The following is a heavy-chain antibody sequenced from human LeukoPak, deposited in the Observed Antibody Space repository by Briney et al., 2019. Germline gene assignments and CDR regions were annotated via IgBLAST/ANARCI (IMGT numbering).Heavy chain of an antibody. Sequence: PGGSLRLSCAASGFTFSSYSMNWVRQAPGKGLEWVSSISSSSSYIYYADSVKGRSTISRDNAKNSLYLQMNSLRAEDTAVYYCARDRTAAAYNWFDPWGQGTLVTVSS. V-gene: IGHV3-21*01. CDR2: ISSSSSYI. D-gene: IGHD6-13*01. CDR3: ARDRTAAAYNWFDP. J-gene: IGHJ5*02. CDR1: GFTFSSYS.